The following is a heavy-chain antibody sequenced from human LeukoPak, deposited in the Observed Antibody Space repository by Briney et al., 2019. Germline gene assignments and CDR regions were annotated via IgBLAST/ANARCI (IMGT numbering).Heavy chain of an antibody. J-gene: IGHJ4*02. CDR3: AKTRPLDSSSWSHGDY. V-gene: IGHV3-23*01. CDR2: ISGSGGST. D-gene: IGHD6-13*01. CDR1: GFTFSSYA. Sequence: TGGSLRLSCAASGFTFSSYAMSWVRQAPGKGLEWVSAISGSGGSTYYADFVKGRFTISRDNSKNTLYLQMNSLRAEDTAVYYCAKTRPLDSSSWSHGDYWGQGTLVTVSS.